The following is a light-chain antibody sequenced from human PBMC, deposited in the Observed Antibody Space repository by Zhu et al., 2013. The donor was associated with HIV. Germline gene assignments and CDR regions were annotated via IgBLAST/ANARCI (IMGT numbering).Light chain of an antibody. J-gene: IGKJ5*01. CDR1: QSVSSSF. Sequence: DIVLTQSPGTLSLSPGDTATLSCRASQSVSSSFLAWYQQKIGQPPRLLMYETSTRAAGIPARFSGSGSVRDFTLTITGLEPEDFAVYYCQQYGSSPPITFGQGTRLEIK. V-gene: IGKV3-20*01. CDR2: ETS. CDR3: QQYGSSPPIT.